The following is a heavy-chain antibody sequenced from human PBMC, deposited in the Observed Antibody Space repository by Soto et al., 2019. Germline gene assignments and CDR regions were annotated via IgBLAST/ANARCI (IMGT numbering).Heavy chain of an antibody. CDR1: GFTFSSYA. Sequence: GGSLRLSCAASGFTFSSYAMHRVRQAPGKGLEWVAVISYDGSNKYYADSVKGRFTISRDNSKNTLYLQMNSLRAEDTAVYYCARDGALAARSFDYWGQGTLVTVSS. D-gene: IGHD6-6*01. V-gene: IGHV3-30-3*01. J-gene: IGHJ4*02. CDR2: ISYDGSNK. CDR3: ARDGALAARSFDY.